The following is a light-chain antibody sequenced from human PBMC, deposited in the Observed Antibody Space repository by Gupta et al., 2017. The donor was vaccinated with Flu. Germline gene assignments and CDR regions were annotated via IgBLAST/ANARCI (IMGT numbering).Light chain of an antibody. CDR3: QQGDSTPQT. Sequence: PSSLSASVGERVTITWPASQDVRKFLHWYQQKPGKAPKLLIYAASTLQGGVPSRFSGSGSGTDFTLTINSLQPEDFATYYCQQGDSTPQTFGRGTTVEIK. V-gene: IGKV1-39*01. J-gene: IGKJ4*02. CDR2: AAS. CDR1: QDVRKF.